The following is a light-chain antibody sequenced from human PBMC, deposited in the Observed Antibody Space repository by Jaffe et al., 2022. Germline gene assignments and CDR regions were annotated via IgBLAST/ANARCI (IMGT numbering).Light chain of an antibody. Sequence: DFVMTQSPDSLAVSPGERATINCKSSQKVSYSSNNKNYLAWYQHKPGQPPKLLIYWASTRESGVPDRFSGSGSGTDFTLTISSLQAEDVAVYYCQQYYNTPWTFGQGTKVEIK. CDR1: QKVSYSSNNKNY. CDR2: WAS. CDR3: QQYYNTPWT. J-gene: IGKJ1*01. V-gene: IGKV4-1*01.